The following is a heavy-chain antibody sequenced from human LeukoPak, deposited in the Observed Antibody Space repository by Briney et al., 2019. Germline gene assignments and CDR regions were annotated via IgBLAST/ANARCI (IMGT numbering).Heavy chain of an antibody. J-gene: IGHJ5*02. CDR3: ATVVGSAWFDP. Sequence: EASVKVSCTVSGYTLTELSMHWVRQAPGKGLEWMGGFDPEDGETIYAQKFQGRVTMTEDTSTDTAYMELSSLRSEDTAVYYCATVVGSAWFDPWGQGTLVTVSS. V-gene: IGHV1-24*01. CDR1: GYTLTELS. D-gene: IGHD3-10*01. CDR2: FDPEDGET.